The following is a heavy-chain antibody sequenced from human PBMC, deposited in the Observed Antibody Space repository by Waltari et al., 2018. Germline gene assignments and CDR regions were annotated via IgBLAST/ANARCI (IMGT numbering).Heavy chain of an antibody. J-gene: IGHJ4*02. CDR3: ARGVPPGTLFDY. CDR2: IWYDGSNK. D-gene: IGHD1-1*01. V-gene: IGHV3-33*01. CDR1: VFTFSSYG. Sequence: QVQLVESGGGVVQPGRSLRLSCAASVFTFSSYGMHWVRQAPGKGLEWVAVIWYDGSNKYYADSVKGRFTISRDNSKNTLYLQMNSLRAEDTAVYYCARGVPPGTLFDYWGQGTLVTVSS.